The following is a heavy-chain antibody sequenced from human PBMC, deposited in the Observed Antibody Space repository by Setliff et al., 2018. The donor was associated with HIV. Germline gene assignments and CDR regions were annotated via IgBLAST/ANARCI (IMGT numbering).Heavy chain of an antibody. Sequence: PSETLSLTCTVSGGSISSSSYYWGWVRQPPGKGLEWIGSVYYSGTTYYNPSLTSRVTISVDTSKNQFSLKLTSVTAADTALYYGARHFSIFGVTIISNDAFDIWGRGTMVTVSS. CDR1: GGSISSSSYY. V-gene: IGHV4-39*01. CDR2: VYYSGTT. J-gene: IGHJ3*02. D-gene: IGHD3-3*01. CDR3: ARHFSIFGVTIISNDAFDI.